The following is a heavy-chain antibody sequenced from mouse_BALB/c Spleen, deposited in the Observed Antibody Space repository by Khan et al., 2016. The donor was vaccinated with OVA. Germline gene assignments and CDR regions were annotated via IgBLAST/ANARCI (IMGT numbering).Heavy chain of an antibody. CDR3: TRPPYFSYVLDN. Sequence: QIQLVQSGPEVKKPGETVKISCKASGHTFTKFGMNWVKQAPGKGFKWMGWINTYTGEPTYADAFNGRFAFSLETSASTAYLQINNLKNEDTATYFCTRPPYFSYVLDNWGQGTSVTVSS. CDR2: INTYTGEP. V-gene: IGHV9-3-1*01. CDR1: GHTFTKFG. D-gene: IGHD2-10*01. J-gene: IGHJ4*01.